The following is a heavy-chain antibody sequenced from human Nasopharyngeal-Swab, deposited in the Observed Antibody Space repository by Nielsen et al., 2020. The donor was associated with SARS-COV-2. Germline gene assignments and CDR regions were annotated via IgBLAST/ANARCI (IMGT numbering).Heavy chain of an antibody. CDR2: ISGSGDST. J-gene: IGHJ4*02. CDR3: AKSGSGSHYSSSDY. D-gene: IGHD1-26*01. Sequence: SCAASGFTFDDYAMHWVRQAPGKGLEWVSGISGSGDSTYCADSVKGRFTISRDNSKNTLYLQMNSLRVEDTAVYYCAKSGSGSHYSSSDYWGQGTLLIVSS. CDR1: GFTFDDYA. V-gene: IGHV3-23*01.